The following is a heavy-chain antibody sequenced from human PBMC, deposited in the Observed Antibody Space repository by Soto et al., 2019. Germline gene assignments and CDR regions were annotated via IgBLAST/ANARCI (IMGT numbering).Heavy chain of an antibody. CDR2: IYYSGST. CDR1: GGSFSSGGYY. CDR3: ARAPITKPGIDY. J-gene: IGHJ4*02. Sequence: SETLSLTCTVSGGSFSSGGYYWSWIRQHPGKGLEWIGYIYYSGSTYYNPSLKSRVTISVDTSKNQFSLKLSSVTAADTAVYYCARAPITKPGIDYWGQGTLVTVSS. D-gene: IGHD6-13*01. V-gene: IGHV4-31*03.